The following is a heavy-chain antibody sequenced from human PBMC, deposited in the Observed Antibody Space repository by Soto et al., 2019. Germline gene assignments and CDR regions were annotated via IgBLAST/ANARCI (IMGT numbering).Heavy chain of an antibody. CDR2: IYHSWST. CDR3: ARGYSDFWSGYGLWFEP. J-gene: IGHJ5*02. V-gene: IGHV4-30-2*01. CDR1: GGSISSGGYS. D-gene: IGHD3-3*01. Sequence: PSETLSLTCAVSGGSISSGGYSLSWIRQPPGKGLEWIGYIYHSWSTYYNPSLKSRVTISVDRSKNQFSLKLSSVTAADTAVYYCARGYSDFWSGYGLWFEPSGQGTLVTVSS.